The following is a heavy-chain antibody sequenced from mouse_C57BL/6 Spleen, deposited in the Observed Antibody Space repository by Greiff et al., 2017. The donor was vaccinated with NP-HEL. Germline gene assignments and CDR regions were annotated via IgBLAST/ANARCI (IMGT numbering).Heavy chain of an antibody. J-gene: IGHJ3*01. CDR3: ARENYYGSSDLFAY. D-gene: IGHD1-1*01. CDR2: IYPGDGDT. V-gene: IGHV1-80*01. Sequence: QVQLQQSGAELVKPGASVKISCKASGYAFSSYWMNWVKQRPGKGLEWIGQIYPGDGDTNYNGKFKGKATLTADKSSSTAYMQLSSLTSEDSAVYFCARENYYGSSDLFAYWGQGTLVTVSA. CDR1: GYAFSSYW.